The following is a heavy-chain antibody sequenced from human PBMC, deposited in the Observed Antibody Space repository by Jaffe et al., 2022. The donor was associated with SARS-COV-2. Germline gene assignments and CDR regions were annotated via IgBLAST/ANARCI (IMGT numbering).Heavy chain of an antibody. D-gene: IGHD6-19*01. V-gene: IGHV4-59*08. J-gene: IGHJ4*02. CDR2: IYYSGST. Sequence: QVQLQESGPGLVKPSETLSLTCTVSGGSISSYYWSWIRQPPGKGLEWIGYIYYSGSTNYNPSLKSRVTISVDTSKNQFSLKLSSVTAADTAVYYCAGHTDAVAGTPPDYWGQGTLVTVSS. CDR1: GGSISSYY. CDR3: AGHTDAVAGTPPDY.